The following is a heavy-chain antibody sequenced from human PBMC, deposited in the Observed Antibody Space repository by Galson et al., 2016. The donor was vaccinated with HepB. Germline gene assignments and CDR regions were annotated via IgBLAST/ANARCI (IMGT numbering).Heavy chain of an antibody. CDR2: IKKDGSEQ. D-gene: IGHD3-9*01. J-gene: IGHJ5*02. V-gene: IGHV3-7*03. CDR1: GFPFSDYW. Sequence: SLRLSCAASGFPFSDYWMTWVRQAPGKGLEWVANIKKDGSEQFYVDSVRGRVTISRDNDKNSVYLQMHSLRAEDTAVYYCAKYRDKLVYFAYGPNFDPWGQGALVTVSS. CDR3: AKYRDKLVYFAYGPNFDP.